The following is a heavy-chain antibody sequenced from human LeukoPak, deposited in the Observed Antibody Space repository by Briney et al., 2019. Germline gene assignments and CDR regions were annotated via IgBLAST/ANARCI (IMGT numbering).Heavy chain of an antibody. CDR2: ISAGNGNT. Sequence: GASVHVSCKASGYTFTSYAIHWVRQAPGQRLEWMGWISAGNGNTKYSQNFQGRVTFISNTSATTAFMELSSLRSEDTAVYYCASPRGDYYDSSGYLYYFDYWGQGTLVTVSS. CDR3: ASPRGDYYDSSGYLYYFDY. CDR1: GYTFTSYA. J-gene: IGHJ4*02. V-gene: IGHV1-3*01. D-gene: IGHD3-22*01.